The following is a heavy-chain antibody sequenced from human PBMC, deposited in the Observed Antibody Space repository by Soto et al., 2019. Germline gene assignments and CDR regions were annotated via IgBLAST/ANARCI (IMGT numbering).Heavy chain of an antibody. CDR2: IYYSGST. V-gene: IGHV4-31*03. CDR3: ARARLRAVYAFDI. CDR1: GGSVSSGAYY. J-gene: IGHJ3*02. Sequence: QVQLQESDAGLVKASQTLSLTCTVSGGSVSSGAYYWTWIRQRPGKGLEWIGYIYYSGSTYYSPSLKSRLSISLDTAKNQFSLRLSSGTAADTAMYYCARARLRAVYAFDIWGQGTRGTVS. D-gene: IGHD5-12*01.